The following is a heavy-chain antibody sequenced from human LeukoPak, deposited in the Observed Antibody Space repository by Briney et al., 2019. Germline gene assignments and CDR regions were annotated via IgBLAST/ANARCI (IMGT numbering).Heavy chain of an antibody. CDR2: IRYDGSNK. J-gene: IGHJ5*02. D-gene: IGHD2-21*02. CDR1: GFRFSAYS. V-gene: IGHV3-30*02. Sequence: GGSLRLSCAASGFRFSAYSFHWVRQAPGKGLEWVAFIRYDGSNKYYADSVKGRFTISRDNSKNTLYLQMNSLRAEDTAVYYCAKDLVTATHNWFDPWGQGTLVTVSS. CDR3: AKDLVTATHNWFDP.